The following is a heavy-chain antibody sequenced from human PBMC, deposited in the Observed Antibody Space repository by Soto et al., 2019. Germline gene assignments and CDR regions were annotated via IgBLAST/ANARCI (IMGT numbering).Heavy chain of an antibody. CDR3: AGDNVVVNPIRYYHYGIDV. Sequence: ETLSLTCAVHGGPFSRYYWTWIRQPPGKGLEWIGEIHQSGNANYNPSLKSRLTMSVDTSKNQFSLKLSSVTAADTATYYCAGDNVVVNPIRYYHYGIDVWGQGTTVTVSS. CDR1: GGPFSRYY. D-gene: IGHD2-15*01. V-gene: IGHV4-34*01. CDR2: IHQSGNA. J-gene: IGHJ6*02.